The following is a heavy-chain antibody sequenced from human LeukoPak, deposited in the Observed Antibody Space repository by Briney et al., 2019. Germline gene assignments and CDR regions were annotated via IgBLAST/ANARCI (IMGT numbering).Heavy chain of an antibody. J-gene: IGHJ4*02. D-gene: IGHD3-10*01. CDR2: ISGGGDSS. V-gene: IGHV3-23*01. CDR3: AKDRLLWFGELSR. CDR1: GFTFSNYA. Sequence: GGSLRLSCAASGFTFSNYAMSWVRQAPGKGLEWVSAISGGGDSSYYADSVKCRFTISRDRSKSTLYLQMNSLRAEDTAVYCCAKDRLLWFGELSRWGQGTLVTVSS.